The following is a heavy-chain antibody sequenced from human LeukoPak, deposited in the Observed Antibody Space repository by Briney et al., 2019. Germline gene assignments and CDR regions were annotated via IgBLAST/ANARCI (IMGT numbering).Heavy chain of an antibody. J-gene: IGHJ3*02. CDR1: GGSIRSYY. CDR2: IYDSGST. Sequence: SSETLSLTCTVSGGSIRSYYWSWIRQPPGKGLEWVGYIYDSGSTSYNPSLKSRVTISVDTSKNQFTLKLNSVTAADTAVYYCARDRGIAAAADAFDIWGQGTMVTVSS. D-gene: IGHD6-13*01. CDR3: ARDRGIAAAADAFDI. V-gene: IGHV4-59*12.